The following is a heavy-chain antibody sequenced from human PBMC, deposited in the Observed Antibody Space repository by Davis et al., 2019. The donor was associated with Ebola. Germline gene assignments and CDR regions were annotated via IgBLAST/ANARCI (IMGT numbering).Heavy chain of an antibody. CDR2: IWYDGSNK. Sequence: PGGSLRLSCAASGFTFSSYGMHWVRQAPGKGLEWVAVIWYDGSNKYYADSVKGRFTISRDNSKNTLYLQMNSLRAEDTAVYYCARSYKPNVSHRIIGYWGQGTLVTVSS. V-gene: IGHV3-33*01. CDR3: ARSYKPNVSHRIIGY. D-gene: IGHD1-14*01. CDR1: GFTFSSYG. J-gene: IGHJ4*02.